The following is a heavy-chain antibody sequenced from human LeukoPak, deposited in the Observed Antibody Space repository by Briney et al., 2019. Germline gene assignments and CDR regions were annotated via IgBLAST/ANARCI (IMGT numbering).Heavy chain of an antibody. CDR2: VSNGGAT. CDR1: GASTRLNY. CDR3: TRHFSVTMIRD. D-gene: IGHD3-10*01. J-gene: IGHJ1*01. Sequence: SETLSLTCSVSGASTRLNYWSCLRQPPGKGLEWIGYVSNGGATDYHPSLQGRVTMSVDTSKNHFYLALTSVTAADTAIYFCTRHFSVTMIRDWGQGILITVSS. V-gene: IGHV4-59*08.